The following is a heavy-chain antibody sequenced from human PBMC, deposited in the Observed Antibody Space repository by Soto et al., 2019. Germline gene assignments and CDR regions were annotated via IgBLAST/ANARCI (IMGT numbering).Heavy chain of an antibody. CDR1: GYTCTTYG. Sequence: ASWKVSGMASGYTCTTYGSNWGRQGAGQGLEWMGWMNPNSGNTGYAQKFQGRVTMTRNTSISTAYMELSSLRSEDTAGYYCARGRTGGSSGYYAAWGQGTLVTVSS. V-gene: IGHV1-8*02. D-gene: IGHD3-22*01. J-gene: IGHJ5*02. CDR2: MNPNSGNT. CDR3: ARGRTGGSSGYYAA.